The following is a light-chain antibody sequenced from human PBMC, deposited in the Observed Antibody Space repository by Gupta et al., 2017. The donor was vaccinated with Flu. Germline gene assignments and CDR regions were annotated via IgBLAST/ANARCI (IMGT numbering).Light chain of an antibody. V-gene: IGKV3-20*01. J-gene: IGKJ2*03. CDR3: QQYGSLYS. Sequence: PGTLSLSPGERATLSCRASQTVSRNFLAWYQQKPGQAPRLIISGASSRATGISDRFSGSGAGTDFTLTSNRLEHEDFAVYYCQQYGSLYSFGQGTKLEI. CDR1: QTVSRNF. CDR2: GAS.